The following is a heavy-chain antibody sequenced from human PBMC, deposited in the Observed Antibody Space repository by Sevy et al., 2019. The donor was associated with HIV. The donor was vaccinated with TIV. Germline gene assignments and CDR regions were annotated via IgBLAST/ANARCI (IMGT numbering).Heavy chain of an antibody. D-gene: IGHD6-6*01. CDR3: AHTAAARPNWFDP. V-gene: IGHV2-5*02. CDR2: IYWDDDE. Sequence: SGPTLVNPTQTLTLTCTFSGFSLSATGVGVGWIRQPPGKALEWLAVIYWDDDERYSPSLRNRVTITKDTSKNQVVLTLTNMDPVNTGTYYCAHTAAARPNWFDPWGQGTLVTVSS. CDR1: GFSLSATGVG. J-gene: IGHJ5*02.